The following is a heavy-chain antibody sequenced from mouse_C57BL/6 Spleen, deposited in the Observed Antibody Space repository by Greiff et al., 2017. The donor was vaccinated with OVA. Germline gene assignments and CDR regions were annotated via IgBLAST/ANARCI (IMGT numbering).Heavy chain of an antibody. CDR3: ARDYDWYFDV. V-gene: IGHV1-4*01. CDR1: GYTFTSYT. Sequence: QVQLKQSGAELARPGASVKMSCKASGYTFTSYTMHWVKQRPGQGLEWIGYINPSSGYTKYNQKFKDKATLTADKSSSTAYTQLSSLTSEDSAVYYCARDYDWYFDVWGTGTTVTVSS. J-gene: IGHJ1*03. D-gene: IGHD2-4*01. CDR2: INPSSGYT.